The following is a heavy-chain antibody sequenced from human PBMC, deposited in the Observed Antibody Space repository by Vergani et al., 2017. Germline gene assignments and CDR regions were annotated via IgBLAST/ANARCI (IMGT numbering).Heavy chain of an antibody. CDR3: AKHFSGWGIDC. CDR1: GFTLSNYD. J-gene: IGHJ4*02. Sequence: QVQLVESGGGVVQRGGSLRLSCATSGFTLSNYDMQWIRQGPGKGLEFVAFIQFDGSNKYYADSVKGRFTLSRDFSKNTLYLQMNSLRTDDTATYYCAKHFSGWGIDCWGQGAQVSVSS. V-gene: IGHV3-30*02. CDR2: IQFDGSNK. D-gene: IGHD6-19*01.